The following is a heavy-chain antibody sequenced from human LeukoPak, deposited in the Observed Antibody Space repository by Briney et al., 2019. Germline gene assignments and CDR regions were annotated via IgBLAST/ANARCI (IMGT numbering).Heavy chain of an antibody. CDR3: ASLKGGVLHI. D-gene: IGHD2/OR15-2a*01. CDR1: GGSFSGYY. V-gene: IGHV4-34*01. CDR2: INHSGST. J-gene: IGHJ4*02. Sequence: PSETLSLTCAVYGGSFSGYYWSWIRQPPGKGLEWIGEINHSGSTNYNPSLKSRVTISVDTSKNQFSLKLSSVTAADTAVYYCASLKGGVLHIWGQGTLVTVSS.